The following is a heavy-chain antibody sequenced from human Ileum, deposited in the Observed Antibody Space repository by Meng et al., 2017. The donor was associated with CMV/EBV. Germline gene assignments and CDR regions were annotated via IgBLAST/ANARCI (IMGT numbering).Heavy chain of an antibody. J-gene: IGHJ4*02. CDR1: EFTFNSAW. CDR2: IKSKTDGGTT. Sequence: GESLKISCEASEFTFNSAWMNWVRQAARKGLEWVGRIKSKTDGGTTDYAAPVKDRFTISRDDSRSTLFLQMTSLKTEDTAVYFCTTRTYWGRGTLVTVSS. V-gene: IGHV3-15*01. CDR3: TTRTY.